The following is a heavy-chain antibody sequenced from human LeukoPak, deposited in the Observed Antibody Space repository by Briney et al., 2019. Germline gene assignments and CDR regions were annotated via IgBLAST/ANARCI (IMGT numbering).Heavy chain of an antibody. CDR1: GYTFTSYY. D-gene: IGHD3-22*01. V-gene: IGHV1-46*01. J-gene: IGHJ6*03. CDR3: ARTSYIITRYMDV. Sequence: ASVTVSCKASGYTFTSYYMHWVRQVPGQGLEWMGRINPSVGSSGYAQKFQGRVTMTSDMSTSTVYMELSSLRSEDTAVYYCARTSYIITRYMDVWGERTTVTVSS. CDR2: INPSVGSS.